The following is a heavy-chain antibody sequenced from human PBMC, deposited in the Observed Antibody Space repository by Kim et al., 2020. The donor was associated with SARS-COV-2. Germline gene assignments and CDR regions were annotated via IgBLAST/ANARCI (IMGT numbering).Heavy chain of an antibody. CDR1: GDSISGYY. Sequence: SETLSLTCTVSGDSISGYYYSWIRQPAGKSLEWIGRISASGTTNYNPSLKSRVIMSVDTSKNQFSLKVSSVTAADTAVYYCARHLRANSGYGLIDYWGQGTLVTV. J-gene: IGHJ4*02. D-gene: IGHD5-12*01. V-gene: IGHV4-4*07. CDR2: ISASGTT. CDR3: ARHLRANSGYGLIDY.